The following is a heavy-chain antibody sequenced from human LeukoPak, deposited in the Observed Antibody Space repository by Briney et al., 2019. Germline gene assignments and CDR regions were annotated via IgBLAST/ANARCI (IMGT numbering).Heavy chain of an antibody. J-gene: IGHJ5*02. CDR2: IIPIFGTA. D-gene: IGHD2-15*01. CDR3: ARVGYCSGGSCYGWFDP. CDR1: GGTFSSYA. V-gene: IGHV1-69*13. Sequence: ASVRVSCKASGGTFSSYAISWVQQAPGQGLEWMGGIIPIFGTANYAQKFQGRVTITADESTSTAYMELSSLRSEDTAVYYCARVGYCSGGSCYGWFDPWGQGTLVTVSS.